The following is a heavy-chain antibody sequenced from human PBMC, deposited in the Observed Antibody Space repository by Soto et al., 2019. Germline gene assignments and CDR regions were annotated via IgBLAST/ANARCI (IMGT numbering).Heavy chain of an antibody. V-gene: IGHV3-48*01. CDR1: GFILSDCA. CDR2: ISSSSGVI. J-gene: IGHJ6*03. CDR3: ARDLSWGSNWYYYMDV. D-gene: IGHD7-27*01. Sequence: EVQLVESGGGLVQPGGSLRLSCATSGFILSDCAMNWVRQAPGQGLEWVSYISSSSGVIDYADSVKGRFTVSRDNARNSLYLQMNSLRAEDTAVYYCARDLSWGSNWYYYMDVWGKVTTFTVSS.